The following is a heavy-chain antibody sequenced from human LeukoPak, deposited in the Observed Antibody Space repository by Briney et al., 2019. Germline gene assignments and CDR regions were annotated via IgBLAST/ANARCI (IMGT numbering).Heavy chain of an antibody. CDR2: IYYSGTT. V-gene: IGHV4-39*01. J-gene: IGHJ4*02. CDR3: ARHLRSDAGFREYFDY. Sequence: PSETLFLTCTVSGGSISSSSYYWGWIRQPPGKGLEWIGSIYYSGTTYYKSSLKSRVTISVDTSKNQFSLRLSSVTAADTAVYYCARHLRSDAGFREYFDYWGQGALVTVSS. CDR1: GGSISSSSYY. D-gene: IGHD3-16*01.